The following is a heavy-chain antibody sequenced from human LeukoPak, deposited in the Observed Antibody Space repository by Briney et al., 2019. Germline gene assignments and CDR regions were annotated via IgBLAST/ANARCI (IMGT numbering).Heavy chain of an antibody. CDR1: GFSFGDYD. J-gene: IGHJ4*02. Sequence: GGSLRLSSAASGFSFGDYDMSWVRQAPGKGVEWFSGINWNGAGTGYADSVKGRFTISRDNAKNSLYLQMNSLRAEDTAFYYCARDWAWGTPVPYYWGQGTLVTVSS. V-gene: IGHV3-20*03. CDR2: INWNGAGT. CDR3: ARDWAWGTPVPYY. D-gene: IGHD3-16*01.